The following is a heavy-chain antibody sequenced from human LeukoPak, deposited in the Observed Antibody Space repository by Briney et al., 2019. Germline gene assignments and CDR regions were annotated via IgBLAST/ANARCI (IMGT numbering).Heavy chain of an antibody. V-gene: IGHV1-69*05. CDR2: ISPIFGTA. D-gene: IGHD3-9*01. J-gene: IGHJ6*03. CDR3: ARVVGGFDWLPDYYYYYMDV. CDR1: GGTFSSYA. Sequence: ASVKVSCKASGGTFSSYAISWVRQAPGQGLEWMGGISPIFGTANYAQKFQGRVTITTDESTSTAYMELSSLRSEDTAVYYCARVVGGFDWLPDYYYYYMDVWGKGTTVTVSS.